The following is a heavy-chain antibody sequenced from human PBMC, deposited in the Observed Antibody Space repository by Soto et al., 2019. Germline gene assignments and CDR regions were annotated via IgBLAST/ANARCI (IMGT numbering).Heavy chain of an antibody. V-gene: IGHV4-39*01. J-gene: IGHJ4*02. CDR2: MYSTGNT. CDR1: GGSISSSNYY. Sequence: QLQLQESGPGLVKPSETLSLTCTVSGGSISSSNYYRGWIRQPQGKGLEWIGSMYSTGNTYYNPSLKSRVTISVETSKNQFSLKLTSVTAADTAVYYCARHGIAVAGTSFWGQGTLVTVSS. D-gene: IGHD6-19*01. CDR3: ARHGIAVAGTSF.